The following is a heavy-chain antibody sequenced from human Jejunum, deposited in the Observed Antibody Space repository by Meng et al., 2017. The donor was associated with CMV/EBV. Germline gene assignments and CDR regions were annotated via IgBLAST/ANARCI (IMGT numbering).Heavy chain of an antibody. V-gene: IGHV3-48*03. J-gene: IGHJ5*02. Sequence: SGFNFSNYEMSWVRQAPRKGLEWLSSITSSGDRTYYAESVKGRFTISRDNAKNSLYLQMNSLRAEDTAVYYCASNLGQWLNWFDPWGQGTLVTVSS. CDR1: GFNFSNYE. CDR2: ITSSGDRT. D-gene: IGHD5-12*01. CDR3: ASNLGQWLNWFDP.